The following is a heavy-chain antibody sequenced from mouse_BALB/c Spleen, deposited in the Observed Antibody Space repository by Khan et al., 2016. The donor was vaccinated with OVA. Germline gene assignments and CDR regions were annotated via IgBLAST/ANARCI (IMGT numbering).Heavy chain of an antibody. CDR1: GYTFTSYT. CDR2: INPSNNYT. D-gene: IGHD2-14*01. CDR3: VIEGAYHRSDGWFAY. J-gene: IGHJ3*01. Sequence: QVQLKESGAELARPGASVKMSCKASGYTFTSYTIHWVRQRPGQAPEWIGHINPSNNYTNYNQNFKDKATLIVDKSSSTAYMQLSSLTSEDSAVYYCVIEGAYHRSDGWFAYWGQGTLVTVSA. V-gene: IGHV1-4*01.